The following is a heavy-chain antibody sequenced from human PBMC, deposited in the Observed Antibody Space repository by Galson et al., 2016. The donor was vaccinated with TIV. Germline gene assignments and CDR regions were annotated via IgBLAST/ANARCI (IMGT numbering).Heavy chain of an antibody. CDR1: GFTFNSYW. J-gene: IGHJ4*02. Sequence: SLRLSCAASGFTFNSYWMSWLRQAPGKGLEWVANIKQDGTEKYYVDSVKGRFTVSRDNAKNSLYLQMNSLSAEDTAVYYCAKENRGLAGSHWGQGTLVTVSS. CDR3: AKENRGLAGSH. D-gene: IGHD6-19*01. V-gene: IGHV3-7*01. CDR2: IKQDGTEK.